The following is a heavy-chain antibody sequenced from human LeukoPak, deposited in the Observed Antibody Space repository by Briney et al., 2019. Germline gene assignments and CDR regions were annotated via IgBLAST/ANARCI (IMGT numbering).Heavy chain of an antibody. CDR1: GDSLTDLN. CDR2: FDPEQAKT. V-gene: IGHV1-24*01. J-gene: IGHJ4*02. Sequence: ASVKVSCKVSGDSLTDLNIQWVRQAPRKGRECLGGFDPEQAKTIYAQNFQGRVTMTEDASTDTASMELHSLKSEDTAVYYCATRGGDFWSGFEKWGQGTLIIVSS. CDR3: ATRGGDFWSGFEK. D-gene: IGHD3-3*01.